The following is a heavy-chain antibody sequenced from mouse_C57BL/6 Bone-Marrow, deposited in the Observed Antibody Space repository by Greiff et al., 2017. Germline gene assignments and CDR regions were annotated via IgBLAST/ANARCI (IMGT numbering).Heavy chain of an antibody. J-gene: IGHJ2*01. CDR2: IDPSDSYT. V-gene: IGHV1-59*01. Sequence: VQLQQPGAELVRPGTSVKLSCKASGYTFTSYWMHWVKQRPGQGLEWIGVIDPSDSYTNYNQKLKGKATLTVDTSSSTAYMQLSSLTSEDSAVYYCARSVSLITTVVDNYWGQGTTLTVSS. CDR1: GYTFTSYW. CDR3: ARSVSLITTVVDNY. D-gene: IGHD1-1*01.